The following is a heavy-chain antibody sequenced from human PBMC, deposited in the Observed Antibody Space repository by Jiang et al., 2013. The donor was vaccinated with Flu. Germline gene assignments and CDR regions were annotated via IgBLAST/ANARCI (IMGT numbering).Heavy chain of an antibody. CDR3: AREGA. V-gene: IGHV4-39*07. Sequence: GGSISSSSYYWGWIRQPPGKGLEWIGSIYYSGSTYYNPSLKSRVTISVDTSKNQFSLKLSSVTAADTAVYYCAREGAWGQGTLVTVSS. CDR2: IYYSGST. J-gene: IGHJ5*02. CDR1: GGSISSSSYY.